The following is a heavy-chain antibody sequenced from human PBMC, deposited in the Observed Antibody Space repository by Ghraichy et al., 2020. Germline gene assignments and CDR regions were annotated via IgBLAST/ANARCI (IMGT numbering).Heavy chain of an antibody. CDR2: ISYDGSNK. D-gene: IGHD3-16*01. CDR3: ARDSSLGDRVY. Sequence: GESLNISCAASGFTFSSYGMHWVRQAPGKGLEWVAVISYDGSNKYYADSVKGRFTISRDNSKNTLYLQMNSLRAEDTAVYYCARDSSLGDRVYWGQGTLVTVSS. CDR1: GFTFSSYG. V-gene: IGHV3-30*03. J-gene: IGHJ4*02.